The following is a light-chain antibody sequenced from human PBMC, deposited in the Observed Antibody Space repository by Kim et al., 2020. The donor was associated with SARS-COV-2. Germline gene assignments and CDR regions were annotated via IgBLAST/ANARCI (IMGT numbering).Light chain of an antibody. CDR2: GAS. J-gene: IGKJ5*01. V-gene: IGKV3-15*01. CDR3: QQYNNWPIT. Sequence: VSPGERATRSCRASQSVSSNLAWYQQKPGQAPRLRIYGASTRATGTPARFSGSGSGTEFTLTISSLQSEDFAVYYCQQYNNWPITFGQGTRLEIK. CDR1: QSVSSN.